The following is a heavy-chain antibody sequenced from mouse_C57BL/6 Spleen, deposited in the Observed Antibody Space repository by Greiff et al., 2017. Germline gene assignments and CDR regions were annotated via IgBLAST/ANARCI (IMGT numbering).Heavy chain of an antibody. D-gene: IGHD1-1*01. Sequence: QVQLKESGPELVKPGASVKISCKASGYAFSSSWMNWVKQRPGKGLEWIGRIYPGDGDTNYNGTFKGKATLTADKSSSTAYMQLSSLTSEDSAVYFCATLTTVVADYYAMDYWGQGTSVTVSS. CDR3: ATLTTVVADYYAMDY. J-gene: IGHJ4*01. CDR1: GYAFSSSW. V-gene: IGHV1-82*01. CDR2: IYPGDGDT.